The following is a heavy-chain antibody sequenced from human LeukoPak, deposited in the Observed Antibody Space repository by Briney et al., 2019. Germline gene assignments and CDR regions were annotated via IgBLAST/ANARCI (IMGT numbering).Heavy chain of an antibody. CDR2: IYYSGST. J-gene: IGHJ3*02. V-gene: IGHV4-59*01. CDR3: ARDAGYSSSWDHAFDI. CDR1: SGSISSYY. D-gene: IGHD6-13*01. Sequence: SETLSLTCTVSSGSISSYYWSWIRQPPGKGLEWIGYIYYSGSTNYNPSLKSRVTISVDTSKNQFSLKLSSVTAADTAVYYCARDAGYSSSWDHAFDIWGQGTMVSVSS.